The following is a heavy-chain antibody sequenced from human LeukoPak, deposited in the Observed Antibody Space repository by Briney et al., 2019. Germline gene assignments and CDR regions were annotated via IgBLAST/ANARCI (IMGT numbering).Heavy chain of an antibody. CDR1: GFIVSHNY. Sequence: GGSLRLSCAASGFIVSHNYMTWVRQAPGKGLEWISVIYIDGTTYYADSVKGRFTISRDNAKNSLYLQMNSLRGEDTAVYYCARGGRRFWGQGTLVTVSS. V-gene: IGHV3-53*01. CDR3: ARGGRRF. CDR2: IYIDGTT. D-gene: IGHD3-16*01. J-gene: IGHJ4*02.